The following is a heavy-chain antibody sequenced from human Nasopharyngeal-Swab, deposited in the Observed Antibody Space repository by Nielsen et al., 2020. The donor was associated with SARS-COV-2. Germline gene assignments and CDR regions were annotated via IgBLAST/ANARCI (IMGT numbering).Heavy chain of an antibody. CDR1: GFTFNIYA. J-gene: IGHJ3*02. V-gene: IGHV3-23*01. Sequence: GGSLRLSCAASGFTFNIYAMAWVRRTPGRGLQWVSGISASGGSTYYTDSVKGCFAVSRDNSRNTLYLQMHSLRVEDTALYYCAKDDVVRGDAFDIWGQGTMVTVSS. CDR3: AKDDVVRGDAFDI. D-gene: IGHD3-10*01. CDR2: ISASGGST.